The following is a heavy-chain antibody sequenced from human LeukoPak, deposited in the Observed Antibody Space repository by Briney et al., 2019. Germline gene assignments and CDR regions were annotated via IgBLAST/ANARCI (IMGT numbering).Heavy chain of an antibody. CDR1: GFTFSNYW. Sequence: GGSLRLSCAASGFTFSNYWMSWVRQAPGKGLEWVANIKQDGSEKYYVDSVKGRFTISRDNAKNSLYLQMNSLRAEDTAVYYCARGLPYYKNAFGIWGQGTMVTVSS. V-gene: IGHV3-7*04. CDR3: ARGLPYYKNAFGI. D-gene: IGHD3-10*01. J-gene: IGHJ3*02. CDR2: IKQDGSEK.